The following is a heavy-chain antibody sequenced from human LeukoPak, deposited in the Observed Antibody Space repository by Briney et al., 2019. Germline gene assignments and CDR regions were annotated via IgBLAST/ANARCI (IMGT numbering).Heavy chain of an antibody. Sequence: SETLSLTCTVSGGSISSYYWSWIRQPPGKGLEWIGYIYNSGSTNYNPSLKSRVTTSIDTSKNQLSLNLKSVTAADTAVYCARDRDVDDFDSWGHGTLVTVSS. CDR1: GGSISSYY. D-gene: IGHD2-15*01. CDR3: ARDRDVDDFDS. CDR2: IYNSGST. J-gene: IGHJ4*01. V-gene: IGHV4-59*12.